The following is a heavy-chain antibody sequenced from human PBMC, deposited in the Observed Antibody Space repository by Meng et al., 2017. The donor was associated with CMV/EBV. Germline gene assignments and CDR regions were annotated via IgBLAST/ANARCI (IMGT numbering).Heavy chain of an antibody. CDR3: ARLDDFWSGSTRYWFDP. CDR1: GGSISSSSYY. V-gene: IGHV4-39*01. D-gene: IGHD3-3*01. J-gene: IGHJ5*02. Sequence: SETLSLTCTVSGGSISSSSYYWGWIRQPPGKGLEWIGSIYYSGSTYYNPSLKSRVTISVDTSKNQFSLKLSSVTAADTAVYYCARLDDFWSGSTRYWFDPWGQGTLGTVSS. CDR2: IYYSGST.